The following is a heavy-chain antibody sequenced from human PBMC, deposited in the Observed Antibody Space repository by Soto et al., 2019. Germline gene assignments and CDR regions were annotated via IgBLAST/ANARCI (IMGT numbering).Heavy chain of an antibody. J-gene: IGHJ5*02. CDR3: GRDGVGATPLGWFDP. Sequence: GASVNVSCKASGYTFTSYGISWVRQAPGQGLEWMGWISAYNGNTNYAQKFQGRLTMTRDTSISTAYMELSSLRSDDTAVYYCGRDGVGATPLGWFDPWGQGSLVTVSS. CDR1: GYTFTSYG. D-gene: IGHD1-26*01. V-gene: IGHV1-18*01. CDR2: ISAYNGNT.